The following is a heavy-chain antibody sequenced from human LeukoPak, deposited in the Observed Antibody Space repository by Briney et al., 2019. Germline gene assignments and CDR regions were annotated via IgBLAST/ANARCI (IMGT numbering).Heavy chain of an antibody. D-gene: IGHD1-1*01. J-gene: IGHJ4*02. CDR2: IYSGDNT. V-gene: IGHV3-66*02. CDR1: GFTVSNNY. CDR3: ARDLDNWKVFLDY. Sequence: GGSLRLSCAASGFTVSNNYMSWVRQAPGKGLEWVSVIYSGDNTYYVESVKGRFTISRDNSKNTLFLQMNRLRAEDTAVYYCARDLDNWKVFLDYWGQGTLVTVSS.